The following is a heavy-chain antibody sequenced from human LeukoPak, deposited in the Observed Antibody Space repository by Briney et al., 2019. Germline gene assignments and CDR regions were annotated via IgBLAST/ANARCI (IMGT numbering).Heavy chain of an antibody. D-gene: IGHD6-13*01. Sequence: ASVKVSCKASGYTFTDYYIHWVRQAPGQGLEWMGIINPSGFSTRYAQRFQGRVTMTRDTSTSTVYMELRSLRSEDTAVYYCARDKNGVAFSSSCFDYWGQGTLVTVSS. CDR2: INPSGFST. CDR1: GYTFTDYY. CDR3: ARDKNGVAFSSSCFDY. J-gene: IGHJ4*02. V-gene: IGHV1-46*01.